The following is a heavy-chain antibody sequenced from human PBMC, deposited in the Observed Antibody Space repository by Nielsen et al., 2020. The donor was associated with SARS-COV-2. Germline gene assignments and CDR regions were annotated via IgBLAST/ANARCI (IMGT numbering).Heavy chain of an antibody. D-gene: IGHD3-9*01. J-gene: IGHJ6*02. CDR1: SSSFNAYY. CDR3: SRGFYDLLTGEDWDFSGMDV. V-gene: IGHV4-34*01. Sequence: SETLSLTCTVYSSSFNAYYWSWIRQSPEKGLEWHGEVDRRGSADYNPSLNGRVTMSIVTSKEQFSLKLSSVTAADAAVDYCSRGFYDLLTGEDWDFSGMDVWGQGITVTVSS. CDR2: VDRRGSA.